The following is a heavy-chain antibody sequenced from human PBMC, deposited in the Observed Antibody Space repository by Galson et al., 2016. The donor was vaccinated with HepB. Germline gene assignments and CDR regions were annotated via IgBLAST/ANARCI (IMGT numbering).Heavy chain of an antibody. CDR3: AREPSYYYDNKPAAFDI. D-gene: IGHD3-22*01. CDR2: IIPIFGTI. J-gene: IGHJ3*02. V-gene: IGHV1-69*06. Sequence: SVKVSCKASGGTFGSYVISWVRQAPGQGLEWVGGIIPIFGTIDYAQKFQGRVTMTADKSTNTAYIELSSLRSEDTAVYYCAREPSYYYDNKPAAFDIWGQVTMVTVSA. CDR1: GGTFGSYV.